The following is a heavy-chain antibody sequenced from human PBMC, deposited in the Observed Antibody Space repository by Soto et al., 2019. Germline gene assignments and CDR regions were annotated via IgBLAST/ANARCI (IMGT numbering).Heavy chain of an antibody. CDR1: GFTFSSYA. V-gene: IGHV3-30-3*01. J-gene: IGHJ6*02. CDR3: AREFREGTSPEGYYGMDV. D-gene: IGHD1-1*01. Sequence: QVQLVESGGGVVQPGRSLRLSCAASGFTFSSYAMHWVRQAPGKGLEWVAVISYDGSNKYYADSVKGRFTISRDNSKNTLYLQMNSLRAEDTAVYYCAREFREGTSPEGYYGMDVWGQGTTVTVSS. CDR2: ISYDGSNK.